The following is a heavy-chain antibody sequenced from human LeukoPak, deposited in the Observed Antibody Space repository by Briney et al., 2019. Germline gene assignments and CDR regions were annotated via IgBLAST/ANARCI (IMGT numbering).Heavy chain of an antibody. V-gene: IGHV4-4*07. Sequence: PSETLSLTCTVSGGSISSYYWSWIRQPAGKGLEWIGRIYTSGSTNYNPSLKSRVTMSVDTSKNQFSLKLSSVTAADTAVYYCARAHQYYDYVWGSYRSYYFDYWGPGTLVTVSS. D-gene: IGHD3-16*02. CDR2: IYTSGST. CDR1: GGSISSYY. CDR3: ARAHQYYDYVWGSYRSYYFDY. J-gene: IGHJ4*02.